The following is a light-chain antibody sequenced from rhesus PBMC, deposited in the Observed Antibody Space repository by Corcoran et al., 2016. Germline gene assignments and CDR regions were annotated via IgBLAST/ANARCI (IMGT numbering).Light chain of an antibody. J-gene: IGKJ4*01. V-gene: IGKV2-72*01. Sequence: DIVMTQTPLSLPITPGESASISCRSSQSLLHSSGHTYLHWYLQKPGQSPQLLIYEVSNRASGVPDRFSGSGSDTDFTLKIRKVEAGDVSLYYCAQAIALPLTFGGGTKVEIK. CDR2: EVS. CDR3: AQAIALPLT. CDR1: QSLLHSSGHTY.